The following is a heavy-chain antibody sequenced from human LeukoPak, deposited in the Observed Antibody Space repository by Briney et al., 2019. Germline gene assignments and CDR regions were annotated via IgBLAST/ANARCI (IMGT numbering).Heavy chain of an antibody. CDR1: EFTFSSYS. D-gene: IGHD3-22*01. CDR3: ARIRSSGYLTFDY. CDR2: ITNSGNSK. V-gene: IGHV3-48*01. Sequence: PGGSLRLSCAASEFTFSSYSMNWVRQAPGKGLEWVSYITNSGNSKSYADSVKGRFTISRDNTKNSLYLQMNGLGAEDTAVYYCARIRSSGYLTFDYWGQGILVTVSS. J-gene: IGHJ4*02.